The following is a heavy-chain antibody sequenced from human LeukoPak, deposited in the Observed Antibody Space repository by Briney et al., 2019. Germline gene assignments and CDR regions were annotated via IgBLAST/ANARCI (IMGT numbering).Heavy chain of an antibody. CDR1: GFIISSYE. CDR3: ARDYGECYYDSSGYYGGFDY. Sequence: PGGSLRLSCVASGFIISSYELNWVRQAPGKGLEWVSSISSSSSYIYYADSVKGRFTISRDNAKNSLYLQMNSLRAEDTAVYYCARDYGECYYDSSGYYGGFDYWGQGTLVTVSS. CDR2: ISSSSSYI. D-gene: IGHD3-22*01. V-gene: IGHV3-21*01. J-gene: IGHJ4*02.